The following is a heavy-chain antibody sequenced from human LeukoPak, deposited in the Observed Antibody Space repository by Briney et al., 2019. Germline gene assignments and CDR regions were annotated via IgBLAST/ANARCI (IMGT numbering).Heavy chain of an antibody. CDR1: GGSISSGGYY. D-gene: IGHD5-24*01. V-gene: IGHV4-30-2*01. J-gene: IGHJ4*02. CDR3: ARDQGDGYEIWGLDY. CDR2: IYHSGST. Sequence: SQTLSLTCTVSGGSISSGGYYWSWIRQPPGKGLEWIGYIYHSGSTYYNPSLKSRVTISVDRSKNQFSLKLSSVTAADTAVYYCARDQGDGYEIWGLDYWGQGTLVTVSS.